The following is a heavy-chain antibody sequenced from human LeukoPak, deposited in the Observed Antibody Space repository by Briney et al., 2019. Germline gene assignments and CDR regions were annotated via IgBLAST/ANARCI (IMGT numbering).Heavy chain of an antibody. CDR3: ARDFRGDITAAGGGDS. Sequence: ASVKVSCKASGYTFTSYGISWVRQAPGQGLEWMGWINPKSGGTNYARKFQGRVTMTRDTSISTAYMDLSRLTSDDTAVYYCARDFRGDITAAGGGDSWGQGALVTVSS. CDR1: GYTFTSYG. V-gene: IGHV1-2*02. J-gene: IGHJ4*02. D-gene: IGHD6-13*01. CDR2: INPKSGGT.